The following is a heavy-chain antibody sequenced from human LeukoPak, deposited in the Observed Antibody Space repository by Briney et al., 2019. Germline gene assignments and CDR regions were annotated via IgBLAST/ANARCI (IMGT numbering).Heavy chain of an antibody. J-gene: IGHJ6*03. D-gene: IGHD2-2*01. CDR3: ARAEYCSSTSCYGYYYYYMDV. Sequence: GGSLRLSCVASGISFPNYAMAWVRQAPGKGLEWVSTINPARNTYYADSVKGRFTISRDNAKNTLYLHMNSLRAEDTVVYYCARAEYCSSTSCYGYYYYYMDVWGKGTTVTVSS. V-gene: IGHV3-69-1*01. CDR1: GISFPNYA. CDR2: INPARNT.